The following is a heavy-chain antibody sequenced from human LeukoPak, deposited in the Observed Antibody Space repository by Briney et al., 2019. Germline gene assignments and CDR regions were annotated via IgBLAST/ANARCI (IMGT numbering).Heavy chain of an antibody. V-gene: IGHV4-59*01. Sequence: SETLSLTCTVSGGSISSYYWSWIRQPPGKGLEWIGYIYYSGSTNYNPSLKSRVTISVDTSKNQFSLKLSSVTAADTAVYYCARIPDYDSSGYHSGFYFDYWGQGTLVTVSS. CDR2: IYYSGST. CDR1: GGSISSYY. J-gene: IGHJ4*02. D-gene: IGHD3-22*01. CDR3: ARIPDYDSSGYHSGFYFDY.